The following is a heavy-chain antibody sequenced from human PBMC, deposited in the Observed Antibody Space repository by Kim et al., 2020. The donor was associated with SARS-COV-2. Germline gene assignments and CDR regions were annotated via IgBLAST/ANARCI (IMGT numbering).Heavy chain of an antibody. Sequence: ASVKVSCKASGYTCTSYGISWVRQAPGQGLEWMGWISAYNGNTNYAQKLQGRVTMTTDPSTSTAYMELRSLRSDYSAEYHCVRIGPSYYLHFTGSYSAWF. CDR1: GYTCTSYG. V-gene: IGHV1-18*01. D-gene: IGHD3-9*01. J-gene: IGHJ5*01. CDR3: VRIGPSYYLHFTGSYSAWF. CDR2: ISAYNGNT.